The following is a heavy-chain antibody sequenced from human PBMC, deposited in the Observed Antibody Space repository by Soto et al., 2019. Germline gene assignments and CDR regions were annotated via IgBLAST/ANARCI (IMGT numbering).Heavy chain of an antibody. Sequence: SETLSLTCAVSGGSISSSNWWSWVRQPPGKGLEWIGEIYHSGSTNYNPSLKSRVTISVDKSKNQFSLKLSSVTAADTAVYYCARDLTYYDSSGYYSPYFDYWGQGTLVTVSS. D-gene: IGHD3-22*01. V-gene: IGHV4-4*02. CDR1: GGSISSSNW. CDR3: ARDLTYYDSSGYYSPYFDY. CDR2: IYHSGST. J-gene: IGHJ4*02.